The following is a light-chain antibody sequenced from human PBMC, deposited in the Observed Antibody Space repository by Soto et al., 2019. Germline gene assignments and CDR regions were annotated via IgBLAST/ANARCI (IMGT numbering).Light chain of an antibody. V-gene: IGKV1-5*03. J-gene: IGKJ1*01. CDR2: KAS. CDR3: QQYNSHSPT. Sequence: IQTTQFPSTLSASVGDRSTIPCRASQSISVWLAWYQQKAGKAPNLLIYKASRLESGVPSRFSGSGSETEFTLTISGLQPGDSATYYCQQYNSHSPTFGHGTKVDIK. CDR1: QSISVW.